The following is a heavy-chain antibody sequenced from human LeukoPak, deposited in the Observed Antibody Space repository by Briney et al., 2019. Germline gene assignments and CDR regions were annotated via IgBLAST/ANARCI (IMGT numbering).Heavy chain of an antibody. V-gene: IGHV4-59*08. CDR2: IYHSGAT. Sequence: SETLSLTCIVSGGSISSYYWSWIRQPPGKGLEWIGYIYHSGATNYNPSLKSRVTISLDTSKNQFSLKLRSVTAADTAVYYCARHLRFLGTWYNWFDPWGQGTLVTVSS. CDR1: GGSISSYY. CDR3: ARHLRFLGTWYNWFDP. D-gene: IGHD3-3*01. J-gene: IGHJ5*02.